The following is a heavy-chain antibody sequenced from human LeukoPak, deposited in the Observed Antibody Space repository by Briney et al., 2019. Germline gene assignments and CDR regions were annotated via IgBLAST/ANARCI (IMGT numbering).Heavy chain of an antibody. V-gene: IGHV3-21*01. Sequence: KSGGSLRLPCAASGFTFSSYSMNWVRQAPGKGLEWVSSISSSSSYIYYADSVKGRFTISRDNAKNSLYLQMNSLRAEDTAVYYCARSSGYDLNFDYWGQGTLVTVSS. CDR3: ARSSGYDLNFDY. J-gene: IGHJ4*02. CDR1: GFTFSSYS. CDR2: ISSSSSYI. D-gene: IGHD5-12*01.